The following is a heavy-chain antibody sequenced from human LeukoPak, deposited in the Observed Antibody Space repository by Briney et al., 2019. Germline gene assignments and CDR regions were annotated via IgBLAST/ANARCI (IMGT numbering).Heavy chain of an antibody. J-gene: IGHJ4*02. V-gene: IGHV4-59*01. D-gene: IGHD2-2*01. Sequence: SETLSLTCTVSGGSISCYYWSWIRQPPGKGLEWIGYIYYSGSTNYNPSLKSRVTISVDTSKNQFSLKLSSVTAADTAVYYCARESSYYFDYWGQGTLVTVSS. CDR3: ARESSYYFDY. CDR1: GGSISCYY. CDR2: IYYSGST.